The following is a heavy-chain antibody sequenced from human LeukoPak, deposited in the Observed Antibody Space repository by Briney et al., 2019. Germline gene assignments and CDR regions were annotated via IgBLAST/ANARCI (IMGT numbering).Heavy chain of an antibody. Sequence: ASVKVSCKASGYTVTSKGISWVRQAPGQGLEGMGWISAYNGNTNYAQKLQCRVTTTTDTSTSTTYKELRNLRADDTAVYSCARAGFLTPPLYFYYYYLGVWGKGTPVTVSS. J-gene: IGHJ6*03. CDR2: ISAYNGNT. CDR1: GYTVTSKG. V-gene: IGHV1-18*01. CDR3: ARAGFLTPPLYFYYYYLGV. D-gene: IGHD3-3*01.